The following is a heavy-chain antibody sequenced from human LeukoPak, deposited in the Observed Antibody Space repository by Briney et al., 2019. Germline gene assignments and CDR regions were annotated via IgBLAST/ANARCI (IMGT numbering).Heavy chain of an antibody. J-gene: IGHJ4*02. CDR2: IKQDGSEK. CDR1: GFTFSAYW. Sequence: GGSLRLSCAASGFTFSAYWMTWVRQAPGKGLEWVANIKQDGSEKYYVDSVKGRFTISKDNAKNSLYLQMNSLRAEDTAVYYCAKDPENGDYWGQGTLVTVSS. CDR3: AKDPENGDY. V-gene: IGHV3-7*01.